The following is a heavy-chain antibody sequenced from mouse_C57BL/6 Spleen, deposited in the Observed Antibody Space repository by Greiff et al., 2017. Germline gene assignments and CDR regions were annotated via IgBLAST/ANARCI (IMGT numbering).Heavy chain of an antibody. CDR2: IDPENGDT. CDR1: GFNIKDDY. J-gene: IGHJ2*01. D-gene: IGHD2-3*01. Sequence: VQLQQSGAELVRPGASVKLSCTASGFNIKDDYMHWVKQRPEQGLEWIGWIDPENGDTEDASKFQGKATITADTSSNTAYLQLSSLTSEDTAVYYGTTSSYDGYIDYWGQGTTPTVSS. CDR3: TTSSYDGYIDY. V-gene: IGHV14-4*01.